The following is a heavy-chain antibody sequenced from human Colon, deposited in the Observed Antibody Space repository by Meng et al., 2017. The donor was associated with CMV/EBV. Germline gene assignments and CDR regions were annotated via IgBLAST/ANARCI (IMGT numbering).Heavy chain of an antibody. Sequence: CSVFSLSTGGVALGCIPQPPGKALEWLALIFWDGDKRYRPSLKNRLTISKDTSTNQVVLMMTNMNPVDTATYYCAHRVRGGGDYFDFWGQGTLVTVSS. CDR2: IFWDGDK. D-gene: IGHD2-21*01. CDR3: AHRVRGGGDYFDF. J-gene: IGHJ4*02. V-gene: IGHV2-5*02. CDR1: VFSLSTGGVA.